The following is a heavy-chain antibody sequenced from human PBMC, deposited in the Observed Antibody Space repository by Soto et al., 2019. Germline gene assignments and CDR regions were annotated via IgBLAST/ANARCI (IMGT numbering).Heavy chain of an antibody. D-gene: IGHD2-2*01. Sequence: SVKLCCKAPRCTFSSYAISWVRQYPGQGLEWMGGIIPIFGTANYAQKFQGRVTITADESTSTAYMELSSLRSEDTAVYYCASPSEYCSSTSCPDPSAFDIWGQGTMVTVSS. J-gene: IGHJ3*02. CDR3: ASPSEYCSSTSCPDPSAFDI. V-gene: IGHV1-69*01. CDR1: RCTFSSYA. CDR2: IIPIFGTA.